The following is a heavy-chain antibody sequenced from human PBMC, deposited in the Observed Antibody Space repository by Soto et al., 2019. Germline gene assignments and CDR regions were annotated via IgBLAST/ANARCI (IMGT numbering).Heavy chain of an antibody. D-gene: IGHD6-19*01. J-gene: IGHJ1*01. CDR3: ARDRIAVAGNPEYFQH. Sequence: GGSLRLSCAASGFTVSSNYMSWVRQAPWKGLEWASVIYSGGSTYYADSVKGRFTISRDNSKNTLYLQMNSLRAEDTAVYYCARDRIAVAGNPEYFQHWGQGTLVTVSS. CDR1: GFTVSSNY. CDR2: IYSGGST. V-gene: IGHV3-66*01.